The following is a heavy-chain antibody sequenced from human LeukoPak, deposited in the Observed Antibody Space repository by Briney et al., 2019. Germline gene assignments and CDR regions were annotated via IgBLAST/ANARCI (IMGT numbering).Heavy chain of an antibody. D-gene: IGHD3-10*01. CDR3: ARVPTGGSGSYPFDY. Sequence: GGSLRLSCAASGFTFSSYAMSWVRQAPGKGLEWVSAISGSGGSTYYADSVKGRFTISRDNSKNTLYLQMNSLRAEDTAVYYCARVPTGGSGSYPFDYWGQGTLVTVSS. CDR1: GFTFSSYA. CDR2: ISGSGGST. V-gene: IGHV3-23*01. J-gene: IGHJ4*02.